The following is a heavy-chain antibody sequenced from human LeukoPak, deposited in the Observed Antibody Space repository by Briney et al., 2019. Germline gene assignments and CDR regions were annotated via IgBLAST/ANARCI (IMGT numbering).Heavy chain of an antibody. Sequence: GGSLRLSCAASGFTFSSYGMHWVRQAPGKGLEWVAFIRYDGSNKYYADSVKGLFTISRDNSKNTLYLQMNSLRAEDTAVYYCEKEFVVWGAFDIWGQGKMVTVSS. CDR3: EKEFVVWGAFDI. J-gene: IGHJ3*02. CDR1: GFTFSSYG. CDR2: IRYDGSNK. D-gene: IGHD2-2*01. V-gene: IGHV3-30*02.